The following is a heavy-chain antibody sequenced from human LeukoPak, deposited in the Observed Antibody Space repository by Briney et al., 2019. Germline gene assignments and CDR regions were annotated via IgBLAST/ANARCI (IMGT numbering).Heavy chain of an antibody. CDR2: MNPNSGNT. V-gene: IGHV1-8*01. CDR3: ARAGWGMIITFDP. J-gene: IGHJ5*02. Sequence: ASVKVSCKASGYTFTSYDINWVRLATGQGLEWMGWMNPNSGNTGYAQKFQGRVTMTRNTSISTAYMELSSLRSDDTAVYYCARAGWGMIITFDPWGQGTLVTVSS. D-gene: IGHD3-22*01. CDR1: GYTFTSYD.